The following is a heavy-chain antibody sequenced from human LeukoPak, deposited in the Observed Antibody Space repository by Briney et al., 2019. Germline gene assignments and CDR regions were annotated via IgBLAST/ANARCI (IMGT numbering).Heavy chain of an antibody. J-gene: IGHJ3*02. CDR2: IYPRDGST. Sequence: ASVKVSCKASGYTFTSNYIHWVRQAPGQGLEWMGMIYPRDGSTSYAQKFQGRVTVTRDTSTSTVHMELSGLRSEDTAVYYCARDSGYYDSNGSLASDAFDIWGQGTMVTVSS. D-gene: IGHD3-22*01. V-gene: IGHV1-46*01. CDR3: ARDSGYYDSNGSLASDAFDI. CDR1: GYTFTSNY.